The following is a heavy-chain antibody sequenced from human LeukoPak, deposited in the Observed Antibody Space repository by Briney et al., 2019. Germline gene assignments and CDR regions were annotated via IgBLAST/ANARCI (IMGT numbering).Heavy chain of an antibody. CDR1: GGTFSSYA. J-gene: IGHJ4*02. V-gene: IGHV1-69*04. D-gene: IGHD6-19*01. Sequence: ASVKVSCKASGGTFSSYAISWVRQAPGQGLEWMGRIIPILGIANYAQKFQGRVTIIADKSTSTAYMELSSLRSEDTAVYYCARDLGVRDPSIAVAENYWGQGTLVTVSS. CDR3: ARDLGVRDPSIAVAENY. CDR2: IIPILGIA.